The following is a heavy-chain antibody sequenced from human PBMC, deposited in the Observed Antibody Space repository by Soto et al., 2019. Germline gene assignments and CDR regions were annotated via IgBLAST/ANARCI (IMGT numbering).Heavy chain of an antibody. J-gene: IGHJ4*02. CDR3: ARISYDSSGYFPGFDD. Sequence: GGSLRLSCAASGFTFSSYWMHWVRQAPGKGLVWASRINSDGSSTSYADSVKGRFTISRDNAKNTLYLQMNSLRAEDTAVYYCARISYDSSGYFPGFDDWGQGTLVTVSS. CDR2: INSDGSST. D-gene: IGHD3-22*01. CDR1: GFTFSSYW. V-gene: IGHV3-74*01.